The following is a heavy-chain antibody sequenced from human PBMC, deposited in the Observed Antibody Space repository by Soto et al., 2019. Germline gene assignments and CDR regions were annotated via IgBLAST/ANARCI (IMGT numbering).Heavy chain of an antibody. D-gene: IGHD2-2*01. Sequence: PGGSLRLSCASSGFTFSSYSMNWVRQAPGKGLEWVSYISSSSSTIYYADSVKGRFTISRDNAKNSLYLQMNSLRAEDTAVYYCARDPIVVVPAAMFWFDPWGQGTLVTVSS. CDR3: ARDPIVVVPAAMFWFDP. CDR1: GFTFSSYS. V-gene: IGHV3-48*01. CDR2: ISSSSSTI. J-gene: IGHJ5*02.